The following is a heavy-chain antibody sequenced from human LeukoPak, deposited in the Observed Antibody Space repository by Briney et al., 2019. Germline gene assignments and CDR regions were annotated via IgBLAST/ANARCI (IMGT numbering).Heavy chain of an antibody. Sequence: SETLSLTCAVSGGSISSGGYSWSWIRQPPGKGLEWIGYIYHSGSTYYNPSLKSRVTISVDRSKNQFSLKLSSVTAADTAVYYCAGGGGGYDWGKDNWFDPWGQGTLVTVSS. CDR1: GGSISSGGYS. D-gene: IGHD5-12*01. J-gene: IGHJ5*02. CDR3: AGGGGGYDWGKDNWFDP. CDR2: IYHSGST. V-gene: IGHV4-30-2*01.